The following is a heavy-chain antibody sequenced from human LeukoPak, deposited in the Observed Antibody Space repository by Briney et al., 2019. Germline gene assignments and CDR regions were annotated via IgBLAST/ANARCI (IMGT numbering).Heavy chain of an antibody. Sequence: GASVTVSFKASGGTFSSYAISWVRQAPGQGLEWMGRIIPILGIANYAQKFQGRVTITADKSTSTAYMELSSLRSEDTAVYYCARELMITLSNFDYWGQGTLVTVSS. CDR3: ARELMITLSNFDY. D-gene: IGHD3-16*01. CDR1: GGTFSSYA. CDR2: IIPILGIA. J-gene: IGHJ4*02. V-gene: IGHV1-69*04.